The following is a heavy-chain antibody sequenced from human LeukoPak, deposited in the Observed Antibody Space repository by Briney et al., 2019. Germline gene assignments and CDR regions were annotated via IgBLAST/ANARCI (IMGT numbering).Heavy chain of an antibody. V-gene: IGHV4-61*02. Sequence: SETLSLTCTVSSGSISSSTYYWSWIRQPAGKGLEWIGRIFISGGTNYNPSLRSRVTMSLDTSKNQFSLKLYSVTAADTAVYYCARGGSTLHSAGGHDIEFYYYYYMDVWGKGTTVTISS. CDR1: SGSISSSTYY. J-gene: IGHJ6*03. CDR2: IFISGGT. CDR3: ARGGSTLHSAGGHDIEFYYYYYMDV. D-gene: IGHD3-9*01.